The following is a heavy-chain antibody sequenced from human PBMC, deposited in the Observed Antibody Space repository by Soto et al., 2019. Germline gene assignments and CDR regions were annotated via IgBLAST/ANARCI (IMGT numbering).Heavy chain of an antibody. CDR1: GVSISRGDW. Sequence: QVLLHESGPGLVKPSGTLSLTCTVSGVSISRGDWWSWVRQAPGKELQWIGEIHHSAGTSSHPSLRSRVSLSVDTSKNQFSPNLKSVTAADTGVYYCARLGYDTRLNYLYLDSWGQGLLVTLSS. CDR2: IHHSAGT. CDR3: ARLGYDTRLNYLYLDS. V-gene: IGHV4-4*02. J-gene: IGHJ4*02. D-gene: IGHD2-2*01.